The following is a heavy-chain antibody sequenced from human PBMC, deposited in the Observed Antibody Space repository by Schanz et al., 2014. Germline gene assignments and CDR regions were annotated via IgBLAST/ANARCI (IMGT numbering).Heavy chain of an antibody. CDR2: ISYDGSNS. D-gene: IGHD3-10*01. J-gene: IGHJ4*02. Sequence: QVQLVESGGGVVQPGRSLRLSCAASGFTFSSYGMHWVRQAPGKGLEWVAVISYDGSNSYYADSVKGRFTISRDTSKNTLYLQMSSLRAEDTALYFCAKDRRDNYGSGTFYFEHWGQGTLVTVSS. CDR1: GFTFSSYG. V-gene: IGHV3-30*18. CDR3: AKDRRDNYGSGTFYFEH.